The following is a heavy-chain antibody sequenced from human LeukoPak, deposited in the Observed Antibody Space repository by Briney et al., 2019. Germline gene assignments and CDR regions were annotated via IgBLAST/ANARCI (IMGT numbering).Heavy chain of an antibody. CDR3: ARTDLKLERRDDDAFDI. D-gene: IGHD1-1*01. CDR1: GGSISSYY. V-gene: IGHV4-4*07. CDR2: IYTSGST. Sequence: SETLSLTCTVSGGSISSYYWSWIRQPAGKGLEWIGRIYTSGSTNYNPSLKSRATMSVDTSKNQFSLKLSSVTAADTAVYYCARTDLKLERRDDDAFDIWGQGTMVTVSS. J-gene: IGHJ3*02.